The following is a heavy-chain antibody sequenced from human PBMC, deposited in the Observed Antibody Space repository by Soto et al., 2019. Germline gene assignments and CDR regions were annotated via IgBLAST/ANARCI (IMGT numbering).Heavy chain of an antibody. D-gene: IGHD3-10*01. CDR1: GFTFSSYA. J-gene: IGHJ1*01. CDR2: VRVSGRSY. V-gene: IGHV3-23*01. CDR3: AKRLHFGELLF. Sequence: GGSLRLSCAASGFTFSSYAMSCFRLAPGKGLEAVSFVRVSGRSYYDAESVKGRFNISRDYHMDTLYLQMNSLGAEDSAVYYCAKRLHFGELLFWGQGNLVTVSS.